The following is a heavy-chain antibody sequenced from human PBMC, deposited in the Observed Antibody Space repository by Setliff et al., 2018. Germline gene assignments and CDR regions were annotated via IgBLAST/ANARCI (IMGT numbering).Heavy chain of an antibody. V-gene: IGHV3-30*18. CDR2: LSDDGSNE. CDR3: AKCSSWHSHYPHFTY. Sequence: GGSLRLSCAASGFTVSSFSMHWVRQAPVKGLDWVATLSDDGSNEFYAHSVKGRFTVFRDNSKNSLYLQMNSLRAEDTAIYYCAKCSSWHSHYPHFTYWGQGTLVTVSS. D-gene: IGHD6-13*01. CDR1: GFTVSSFS. J-gene: IGHJ4*02.